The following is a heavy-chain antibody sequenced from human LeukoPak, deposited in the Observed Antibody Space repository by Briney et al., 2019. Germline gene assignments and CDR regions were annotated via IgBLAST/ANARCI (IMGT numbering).Heavy chain of an antibody. V-gene: IGHV3-23*01. CDR2: ISGSGGST. CDR3: ARDRVATNLYYYYMDV. CDR1: GFTSSSYE. D-gene: IGHD5-12*01. J-gene: IGHJ6*03. Sequence: GGSLRLSCAASGFTSSSYEMNWVRQAPGKGLEWVSAISGSGGSTYYADSVKGRFTISRDNSKNTLYLQMNSLRAEDTAVYYCARDRVATNLYYYYMDVWGKGTTVTVSS.